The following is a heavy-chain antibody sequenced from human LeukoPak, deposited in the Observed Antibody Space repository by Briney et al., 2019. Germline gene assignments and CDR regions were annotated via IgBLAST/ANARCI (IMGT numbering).Heavy chain of an antibody. J-gene: IGHJ6*03. CDR3: AVIWFGELFPPGYYYMDV. V-gene: IGHV1-8*01. D-gene: IGHD3-10*01. CDR2: MNPNSGNT. CDR1: GYTFTSYD. Sequence: ASVMVSCKASGYTFTSYDIDWVRQATGQGLEWMGWMNPNSGNTGYAQKFQGRVTMTRNTSISTAYMELSSLRSEDTAVYYCAVIWFGELFPPGYYYMDVWGKGTTVTVSS.